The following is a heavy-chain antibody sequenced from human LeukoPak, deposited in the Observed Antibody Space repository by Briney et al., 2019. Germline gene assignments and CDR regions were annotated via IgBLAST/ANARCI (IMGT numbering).Heavy chain of an antibody. CDR2: ISVRSNYI. V-gene: IGHV3-21*01. CDR1: GYTFSSYS. Sequence: GGSLRLPCAASGYTFSSYSINWVRQAPGKGLEWVSSISVRSNYIYYADSVRGRFSISRDDARDSLYLQMNSLRAEDTAVYYCVRLRRNSDTSGYYYYYDYWGQGTLVTVSS. CDR3: VRLRRNSDTSGYYYYYDY. J-gene: IGHJ4*02. D-gene: IGHD3-22*01.